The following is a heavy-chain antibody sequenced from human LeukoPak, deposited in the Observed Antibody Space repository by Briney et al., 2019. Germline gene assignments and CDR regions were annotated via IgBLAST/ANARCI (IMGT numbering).Heavy chain of an antibody. J-gene: IGHJ6*02. CDR3: ASRLADGFYYYYYGMDV. CDR2: INHSGST. Sequence: SETLSLTCAAYGGTFSGYYWSWIRQPPGKGLEWIGEINHSGSTNYNPSLKSRVTISVDTSKNQFSLKLSSVTAADTAVYYCASRLADGFYYYYYGMDVWGQGTTVTVSS. V-gene: IGHV4-34*01. CDR1: GGTFSGYY. D-gene: IGHD2-15*01.